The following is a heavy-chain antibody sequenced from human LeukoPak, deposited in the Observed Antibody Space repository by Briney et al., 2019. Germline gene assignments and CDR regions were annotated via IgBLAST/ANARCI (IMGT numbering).Heavy chain of an antibody. CDR2: LYSGSDT. J-gene: IGHJ2*01. CDR3: ARVGDHFHWYLDL. Sequence: GGSLRLSCAAFGFSVSLNYMNWVRQAPGKGLEWVSILYSGSDTYYADSVKGRFTISRDSSKNMLFLHMNSLRAEDTAVYCARVGDHFHWYLDLWGRGTLVTVSS. D-gene: IGHD3-3*02. V-gene: IGHV3-53*01. CDR1: GFSVSLNY.